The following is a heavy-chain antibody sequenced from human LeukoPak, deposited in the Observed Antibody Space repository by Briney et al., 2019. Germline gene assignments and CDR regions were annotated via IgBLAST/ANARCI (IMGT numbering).Heavy chain of an antibody. J-gene: IGHJ4*02. CDR3: ARGGSYGGYHSY. V-gene: IGHV3-9*01. D-gene: IGHD4-23*01. Sequence: QLWGSLRLSCAASGFPFDDYAMHWVRQAPGKGLEWVSGISWNSGSIGYADSVKGRFTISRDNAKNSLYLQMNSLRAEDTALYYCARGGSYGGYHSYWGQGTLVTVSS. CDR1: GFPFDDYA. CDR2: ISWNSGSI.